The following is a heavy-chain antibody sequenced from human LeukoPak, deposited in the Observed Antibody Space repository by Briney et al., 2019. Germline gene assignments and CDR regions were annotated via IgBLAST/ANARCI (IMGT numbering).Heavy chain of an antibody. Sequence: GGSLRLSCAASGFTVSSNYMSWVRQAPGKGLGWVSVIYSGGSTYYADSVKGRFTISRDNSKNTLYLQMNSLRAEDTAVYYCARDPPYYDYVWGSYPDWGQGTLVTVSS. CDR3: ARDPPYYDYVWGSYPD. V-gene: IGHV3-66*01. D-gene: IGHD3-16*02. J-gene: IGHJ4*02. CDR2: IYSGGST. CDR1: GFTVSSNY.